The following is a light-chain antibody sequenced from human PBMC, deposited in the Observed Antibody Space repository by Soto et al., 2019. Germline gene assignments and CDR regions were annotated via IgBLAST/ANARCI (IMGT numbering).Light chain of an antibody. CDR1: QGIGVT. Sequence: EIVMTQSPATLSVSPGAGATISGRASQGIGVTLAWYQKKPAQTPRLLXYDTSIRATGVPARFSGSRSGAELTLTISSLQSEDFAVYYCQQRSSWPRITFGQGTRLEIK. CDR3: QQRSSWPRIT. V-gene: IGKV3-15*01. CDR2: DTS. J-gene: IGKJ5*01.